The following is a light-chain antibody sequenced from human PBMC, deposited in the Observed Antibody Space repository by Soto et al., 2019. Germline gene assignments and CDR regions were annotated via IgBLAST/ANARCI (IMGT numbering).Light chain of an antibody. CDR1: QSVSSN. Sequence: VVMTQSPATLSVSPGQRVTLSCSASQSVSSNLACYQQKPGQAPRLLIYGASTRATGIPARFSGSGSGTEFTLTISSLQSEDFAVYYCQQYNNWPRTFGQGTKVDIK. CDR3: QQYNNWPRT. J-gene: IGKJ1*01. V-gene: IGKV3-15*01. CDR2: GAS.